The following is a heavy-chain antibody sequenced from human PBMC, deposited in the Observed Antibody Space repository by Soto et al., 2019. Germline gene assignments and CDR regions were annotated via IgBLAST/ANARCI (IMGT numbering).Heavy chain of an antibody. CDR1: GFTFSTYA. V-gene: IGHV3-23*01. Sequence: GGSLRLSCAASGFTFSTYAMSWVRQAPGRGLEWVSSITNSGGSTWLADSVKGRFTLSRDNSKDTLYLQMNSLRAEDTAVYYCATLTGGWYFEDWGQGTLVTVSS. D-gene: IGHD6-19*01. J-gene: IGHJ4*02. CDR2: ITNSGGST. CDR3: ATLTGGWYFED.